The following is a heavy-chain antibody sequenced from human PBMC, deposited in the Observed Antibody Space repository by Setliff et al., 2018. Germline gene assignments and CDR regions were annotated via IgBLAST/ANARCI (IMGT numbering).Heavy chain of an antibody. CDR1: GFTFDDYA. CDR3: AKGGPVPYYYGMDV. D-gene: IGHD2-2*01. J-gene: IGHJ6*02. CDR2: ISWNSGSI. Sequence: GGSLRLSCAASGFTFDDYAMHWVRQAPGKGLEWTSGISWNSGSIGYADSVKGRFTISRDNAKNSLYLQMNSLRAEDMALYYCAKGGPVPYYYGMDVWGQGTTVTVSS. V-gene: IGHV3-9*03.